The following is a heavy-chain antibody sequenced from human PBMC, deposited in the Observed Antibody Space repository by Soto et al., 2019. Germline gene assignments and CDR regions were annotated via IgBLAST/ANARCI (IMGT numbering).Heavy chain of an antibody. CDR2: IIPIFGTA. J-gene: IGHJ4*02. CDR1: GGTFSSYA. Sequence: SVKVSCKASGGTFSSYAICWVRQAPGQGLEWMGGIIPIFGTANYAQKFQGRVTITADESTSTAYMELSSLRSEDTAVYYCVLEVLDYFDYWGQGTLVTVSS. D-gene: IGHD1-1*01. CDR3: VLEVLDYFDY. V-gene: IGHV1-69*13.